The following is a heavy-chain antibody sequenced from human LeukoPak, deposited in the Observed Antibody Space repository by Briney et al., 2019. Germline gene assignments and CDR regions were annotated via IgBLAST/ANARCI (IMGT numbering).Heavy chain of an antibody. D-gene: IGHD6-19*01. CDR1: GFSFSDNY. CDR2: ISNSGSYT. CDR3: ARARGAGPGGHFDY. V-gene: IGHV3-11*05. J-gene: IGHJ4*02. Sequence: GGSLRLSCAASGFSFSDNYMSWIRQAPGKGLECVSYISNSGSYTNYPDSVKGRFTISRDNAKNSLYLQMNSLRDEDTAVYYCARARGAGPGGHFDYWGQGTLVTVSS.